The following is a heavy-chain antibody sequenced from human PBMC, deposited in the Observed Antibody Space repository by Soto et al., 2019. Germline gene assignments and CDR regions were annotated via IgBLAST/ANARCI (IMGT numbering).Heavy chain of an antibody. CDR3: ARAGGGGYDGIPGPSRGGGWFDP. V-gene: IGHV1-69*02. Sequence: QVQLVQSGAEVKKPGSSVKVSCKASGGTFSSYTISWVRQAPGQGLEWMGRIIPILGIANYAQKFQGRVTMTADKSTNTAYMELSSLRSEDTAVYYCARAGGGGYDGIPGPSRGGGWFDPWGQGTLVTVSS. D-gene: IGHD5-12*01. CDR2: IIPILGIA. CDR1: GGTFSSYT. J-gene: IGHJ5*02.